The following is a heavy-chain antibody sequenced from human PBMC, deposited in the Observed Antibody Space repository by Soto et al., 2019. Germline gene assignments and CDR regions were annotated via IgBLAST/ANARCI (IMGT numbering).Heavy chain of an antibody. V-gene: IGHV3-23*01. CDR3: ARDQRTMVSYYYYYYGMDV. J-gene: IGHJ6*02. CDR1: GFTFSSYA. CDR2: ISGSGGST. D-gene: IGHD3-10*01. Sequence: PGGSLRLSCAASGFTFSSYAMSWVRQAPGKGLEWVSAISGSGGSTYYADSVKGRFTISRDNSKNTLYLQMNSLRAEDTAVYYCARDQRTMVSYYYYYYGMDVWGQGTTVTVSS.